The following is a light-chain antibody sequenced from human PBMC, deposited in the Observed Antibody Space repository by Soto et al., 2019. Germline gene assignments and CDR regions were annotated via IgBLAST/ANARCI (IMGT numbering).Light chain of an antibody. Sequence: IVLRQSPATLSLSPGERATLSCRASQSVSNYLAWYQQKPGQAPRLLIHDASTRATGIPARFSGSGSGTDFTLTITTLEPEDFAVYYCQQHINRLSFGGGTKVEIK. CDR2: DAS. CDR3: QQHINRLS. CDR1: QSVSNY. J-gene: IGKJ4*01. V-gene: IGKV3-11*01.